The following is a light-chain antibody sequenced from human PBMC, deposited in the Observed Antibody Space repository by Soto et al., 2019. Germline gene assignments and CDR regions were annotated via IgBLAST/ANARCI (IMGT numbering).Light chain of an antibody. CDR1: QDISNN. CDR3: QQYDNLSIT. Sequence: DIQMTQSPSSLSASVGDRVTMTCQASQDISNNLNWYQQKPGKAPKLLIYDASNLETGGPSRFSGGGSGTDFTLTISSLQPEDIGIYYCQQYDNLSITFGQGTRLEIK. CDR2: DAS. V-gene: IGKV1-33*01. J-gene: IGKJ5*01.